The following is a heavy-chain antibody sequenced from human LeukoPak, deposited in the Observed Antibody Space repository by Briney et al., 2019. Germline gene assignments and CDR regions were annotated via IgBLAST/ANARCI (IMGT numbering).Heavy chain of an antibody. CDR3: AKGNGYSYGRYYFDY. D-gene: IGHD5-18*01. J-gene: IGHJ4*02. V-gene: IGHV3-23*01. Sequence: GSLRLSCAASGFMFSSCWMSWVRQAPGKGLEWVSAITASGGNTYYADSVKGRFTISRDNSKNTLYLQVNSLRAEDTAVYYCAKGNGYSYGRYYFDYWGQGTLVTVSS. CDR1: GFMFSSCW. CDR2: ITASGGNT.